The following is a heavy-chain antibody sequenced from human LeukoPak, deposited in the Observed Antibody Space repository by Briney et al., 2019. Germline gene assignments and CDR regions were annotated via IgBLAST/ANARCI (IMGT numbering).Heavy chain of an antibody. CDR3: AREADPYYYDSSGYAASDY. CDR2: ISSSGNTI. V-gene: IGHV3-48*04. CDR1: GFTFSSYA. Sequence: PGGSLRLSCAASGFTFSSYAMTWVRQAPGKGLEWVSYISSSGNTIYYADSVKGRFTISRDNAKNSLYLQMNSLRAEDTAVYYCAREADPYYYDSSGYAASDYWGQGTLVTVSS. J-gene: IGHJ4*02. D-gene: IGHD3-22*01.